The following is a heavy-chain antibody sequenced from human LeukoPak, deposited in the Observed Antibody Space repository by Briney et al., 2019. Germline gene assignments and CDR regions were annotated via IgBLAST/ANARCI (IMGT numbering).Heavy chain of an antibody. V-gene: IGHV1-18*01. Sequence: GASVKVSCKASGYTFTSYGFSWVRQAPGQGLEWMGWISAYNGNTNYAQKLQGRVTMTTDTSTSTAYMELRSLRSDDTAVYYCIVYLRTYGGSYYFDYWGQGTLVTVSS. CDR2: ISAYNGNT. J-gene: IGHJ4*02. CDR3: IVYLRTYGGSYYFDY. D-gene: IGHD1-26*01. CDR1: GYTFTSYG.